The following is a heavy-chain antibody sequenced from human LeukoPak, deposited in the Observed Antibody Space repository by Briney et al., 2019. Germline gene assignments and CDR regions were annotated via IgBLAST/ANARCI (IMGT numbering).Heavy chain of an antibody. D-gene: IGHD4-17*01. CDR1: GFIFNYYG. CDR2: ISYDGSNK. Sequence: SGGSLRLSCAASGFIFNYYGMYWVRQAPGKGLEWVAVISYDGSNKYYADSVKGRFTISRDNSKNTLYLQMNSLRAEDTAVYYCAKDHYGEHTDYWGQGTLVTVSS. J-gene: IGHJ4*02. CDR3: AKDHYGEHTDY. V-gene: IGHV3-30*18.